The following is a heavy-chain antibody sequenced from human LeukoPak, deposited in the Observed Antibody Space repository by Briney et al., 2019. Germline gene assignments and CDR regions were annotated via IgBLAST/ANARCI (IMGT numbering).Heavy chain of an antibody. D-gene: IGHD3-10*01. Sequence: GASVKVSCKASGYTFTSYAMHWVRQAPGQRLEWMGWINAGNGNTKYSQKFQGRVTITRDTSASTAYMELSSLRSEDTAVYYCARVGTYYYGSGSPNWFDPWGQGTLVTVSS. CDR3: ARVGTYYYGSGSPNWFDP. CDR1: GYTFTSYA. CDR2: INAGNGNT. J-gene: IGHJ5*02. V-gene: IGHV1-3*01.